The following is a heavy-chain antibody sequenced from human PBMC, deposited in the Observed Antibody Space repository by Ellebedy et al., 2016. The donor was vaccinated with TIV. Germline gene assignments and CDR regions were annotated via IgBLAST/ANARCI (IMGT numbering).Heavy chain of an antibody. CDR1: GGSFSGYS. CDR3: ARSDWQDVDLDRWYFDL. D-gene: IGHD2-21*01. Sequence: GSLRLSCGIYGGSFSGYSWSWIRQSPGKGLEWIGEINHRGTTNYNPSLESRVSLSIDTSENKFSVRLNSVTAADTAVYYCARSDWQDVDLDRWYFDLWGRGTLVTVST. J-gene: IGHJ2*01. CDR2: INHRGTT. V-gene: IGHV4-34*01.